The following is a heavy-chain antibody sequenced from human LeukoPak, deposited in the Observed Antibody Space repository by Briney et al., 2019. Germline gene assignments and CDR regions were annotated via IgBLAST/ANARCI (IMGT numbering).Heavy chain of an antibody. CDR1: GYSFTSYW. D-gene: IGHD3-10*02. V-gene: IGHV5-51*01. CDR2: IYPGDSDT. CDR3: ARDLGALFGESISWFDP. Sequence: GESLKISCKGSGYSFTSYWIGWVRQMPGKGLEWMGIIYPGDSDTRCSPSFQGQVTISADKSISTAYLQISSLKAEDTAVYYCARDLGALFGESISWFDPWGQGTLVTVSS. J-gene: IGHJ5*02.